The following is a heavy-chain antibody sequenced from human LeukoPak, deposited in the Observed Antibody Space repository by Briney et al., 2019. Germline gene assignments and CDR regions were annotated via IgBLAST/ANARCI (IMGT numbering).Heavy chain of an antibody. CDR2: INPNSGGT. CDR1: GYTFTGYY. V-gene: IGHV1-2*02. J-gene: IGHJ6*02. CDR3: ASGCSSTSCYPGGIYYYGMYV. D-gene: IGHD2-2*01. Sequence: ASVKVSCKASGYTFTGYYMHWVRQAPGQGLEWMGWINPNSGGTNYAQKFQGRVTITRDTSISTAYMELSRLRSDDTAVYYCASGCSSTSCYPGGIYYYGMYVWGQGTTVTVSS.